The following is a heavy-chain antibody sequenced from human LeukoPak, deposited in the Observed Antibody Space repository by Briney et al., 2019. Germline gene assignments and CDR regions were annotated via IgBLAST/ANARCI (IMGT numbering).Heavy chain of an antibody. CDR2: ISGNGGST. V-gene: IGHV3-23*01. CDR1: GFTFSSYA. J-gene: IGHJ4*02. Sequence: GGSLRLSCAASGFTFSSYAMTWVRQAPGKGLEWVSGISGNGGSTYYADPVKGGFTISTDKSKNTLYLLMHSLRAEETAAYYCAKDRGRFFDWLSDFWGQGTLVTVSS. CDR3: AKDRGRFFDWLSDF. D-gene: IGHD3-9*01.